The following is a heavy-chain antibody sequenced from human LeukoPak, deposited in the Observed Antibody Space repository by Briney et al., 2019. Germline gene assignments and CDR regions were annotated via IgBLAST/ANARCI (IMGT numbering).Heavy chain of an antibody. CDR3: TRHVYDFWSGYYSDDY. CDR2: IRSKANSYAT. V-gene: IGHV3-73*01. CDR1: GFTFSGSA. D-gene: IGHD3-3*01. Sequence: PGGSLRLSCAASGFTFSGSAMHWVRQASGKGLEWVGRIRSKANSYATAYAASAKGRFTISRDDSKNTAYLQMNSLKTEDTAVYYCTRHVYDFWSGYYSDDYWGQGTLVTVSS. J-gene: IGHJ4*02.